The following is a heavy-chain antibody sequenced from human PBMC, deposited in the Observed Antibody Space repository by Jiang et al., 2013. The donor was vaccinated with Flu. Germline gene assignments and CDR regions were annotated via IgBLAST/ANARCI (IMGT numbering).Heavy chain of an antibody. CDR3: ARPPLDMIDAFDI. CDR2: IYPGDSDT. D-gene: IGHD3-22*01. V-gene: IGHV5-51*01. CDR1: GYSFTSYW. Sequence: SGARGEKDPGRSLKISCKGSGYSFTSYWIGWVRQMPGKGPEWMGIIYPGDSDTRYSPSFQGQVTISADKSISTAYLQWSSLKASDTAMYYCARPPLDMIDAFDIWGQGTMVTVSS. J-gene: IGHJ3*02.